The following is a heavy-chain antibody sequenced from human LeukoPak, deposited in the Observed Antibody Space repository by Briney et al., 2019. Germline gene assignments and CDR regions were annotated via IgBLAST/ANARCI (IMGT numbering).Heavy chain of an antibody. D-gene: IGHD1-26*01. CDR2: ISSDGSST. CDR1: GFTFSSYW. V-gene: IGHV3-74*01. CDR3: AKDTASGSHSGAFDI. Sequence: GGSLRLSCAASGFTFSSYWMHWVRQAPGKGLVWVSRISSDGSSTTYADSVKGRFTISRDNSKNSLYLQMNSLRAEDTALYYCAKDTASGSHSGAFDIWVQGTMVTVSS. J-gene: IGHJ3*02.